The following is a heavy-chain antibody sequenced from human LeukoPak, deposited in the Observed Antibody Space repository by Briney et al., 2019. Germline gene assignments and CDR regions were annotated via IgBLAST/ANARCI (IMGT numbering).Heavy chain of an antibody. V-gene: IGHV3-48*03. CDR3: ARGGPRFAFDI. J-gene: IGHJ3*02. D-gene: IGHD3-16*01. Sequence: GGSLRLSCAASGFTPSTYEMNWVRQAPGKGLEWISYISGSGTATLYADSVKGRFTISRDNAKSTLYLQMDSLRVDDTALYYCARGGPRFAFDIWGQGTMVTVSS. CDR1: GFTPSTYE. CDR2: ISGSGTAT.